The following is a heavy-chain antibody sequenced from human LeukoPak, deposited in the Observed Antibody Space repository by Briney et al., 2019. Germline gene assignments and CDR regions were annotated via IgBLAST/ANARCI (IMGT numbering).Heavy chain of an antibody. J-gene: IGHJ5*02. V-gene: IGHV3-23*01. CDR1: GFTFSSYA. CDR3: AKSATGTTSNWFDP. CDR2: ISGSSGTT. D-gene: IGHD1-7*01. Sequence: TGGSLRLSCAASGFTFSSYAMSWVRQAPGKGLEWVSAISGSSGTTYYADSVKGRFTISRDNSKSTLYLQMNSLRAEDTAVYYCAKSATGTTSNWFDPWGQGTLVTVSS.